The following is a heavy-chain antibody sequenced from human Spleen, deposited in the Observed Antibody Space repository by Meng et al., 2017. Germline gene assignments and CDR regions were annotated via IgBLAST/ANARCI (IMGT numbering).Heavy chain of an antibody. J-gene: IGHJ6*02. D-gene: IGHD3-10*01. CDR3: AKDMKQSILPLWADV. V-gene: IGHV3-7*03. CDR2: INQDGSES. Sequence: GGSLRLSCAASGFTFSNYWLAWVRQAPGKGLEWVANINQDGSESYHVDSVKGRFTISRDNAKNFVYLHMTSLRAEDTALYYCAKDMKQSILPLWADVWGQGTTVTVSS. CDR1: GFTFSNYW.